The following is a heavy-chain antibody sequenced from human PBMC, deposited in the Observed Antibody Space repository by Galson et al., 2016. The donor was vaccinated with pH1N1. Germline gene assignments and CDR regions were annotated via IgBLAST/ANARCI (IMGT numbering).Heavy chain of an antibody. V-gene: IGHV1-69*13. CDR2: IIPIFGTA. D-gene: IGHD3-22*01. CDR3: AREDYYDTDLSDWYFDL. J-gene: IGHJ2*01. Sequence: SVKVSCKASGGTFSSYGINWVRQAPGQGLGWMGGIIPIFGTAKYAQNFQGRVTITADESTTTAYMELSSLRSEDTAVYYCAREDYYDTDLSDWYFDLWGRGTLLTVSS. CDR1: GGTFSSYG.